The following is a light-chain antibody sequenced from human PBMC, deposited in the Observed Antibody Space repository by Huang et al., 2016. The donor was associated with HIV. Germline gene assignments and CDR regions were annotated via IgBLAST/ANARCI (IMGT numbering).Light chain of an antibody. CDR3: QQYNNWPPL. CDR2: GAS. CDR1: QSVSSN. V-gene: IGKV3-15*01. Sequence: EIVMTQSPAALSVSPGERATVSCRASQSVSSNVAWYQQKPGQAPRLLSHGASTRATGIPARFSGSGSGTEFTLTISSLQSEDFAVYYCQQYNNWPPLFGPGTKVDIK. J-gene: IGKJ3*01.